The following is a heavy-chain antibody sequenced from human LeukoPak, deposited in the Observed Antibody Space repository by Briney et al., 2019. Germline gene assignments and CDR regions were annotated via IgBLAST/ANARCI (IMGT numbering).Heavy chain of an antibody. Sequence: GGSLRLSCAASGFTVSGNYISWVRQSPGKGLEWVSVIYSGETTYYADSVKGRFTLSRDNFKNTVYLQMNSLRAEDTAVYYCARDKRGVIGQGGITMIVVADYYGMDVWGQGTTVTVSS. CDR2: IYSGETT. J-gene: IGHJ6*02. CDR3: ARDKRGVIGQGGITMIVVADYYGMDV. D-gene: IGHD3-22*01. V-gene: IGHV3-66*01. CDR1: GFTVSGNY.